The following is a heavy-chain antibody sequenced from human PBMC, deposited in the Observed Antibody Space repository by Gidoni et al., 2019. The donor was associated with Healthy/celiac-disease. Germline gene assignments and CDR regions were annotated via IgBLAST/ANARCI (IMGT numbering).Heavy chain of an antibody. CDR3: ARGRSRLHAFDI. CDR1: GFTFSSYS. J-gene: IGHJ3*02. Sequence: QVQLVESGGGVVQPGRSLRLSCAASGFTFSSYSMHWVRQAPGTGLEWVAVISYDGSNKYYADSVKGRFTISRDNSKNTLYLQMNSLRAEDTAVYYCARGRSRLHAFDIWGQGTMVTVSS. D-gene: IGHD2-15*01. CDR2: ISYDGSNK. V-gene: IGHV3-30*01.